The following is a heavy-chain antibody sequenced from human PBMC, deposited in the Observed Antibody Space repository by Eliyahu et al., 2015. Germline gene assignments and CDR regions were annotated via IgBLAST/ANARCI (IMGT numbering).Heavy chain of an antibody. V-gene: IGHV2-5*02. Sequence: QITLKESGPTLVKPTQTLTLXCXFSGFXXSXXGVGVGWIRQPPGKALEWLALIYWDDDKRYSPSLKSRLTITKDTSKNQVVLTMTNMDPVDTATYYCARRRYFDWLLWATFDYWGQGTLVTVSS. D-gene: IGHD3-9*01. CDR1: GFXXSXXGVG. CDR2: IYWDDDK. CDR3: ARRRYFDWLLWATFDY. J-gene: IGHJ4*02.